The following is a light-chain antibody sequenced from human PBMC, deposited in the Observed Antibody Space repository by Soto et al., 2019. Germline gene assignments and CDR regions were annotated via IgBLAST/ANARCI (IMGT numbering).Light chain of an antibody. V-gene: IGKV1-39*01. CDR3: QQTHTFPWT. Sequence: DLPMTQSPSSLSASVRDRVTISCRASQSIGSNLNWYQQSPGKAPKLLVFAASSKPRGVPLTFDARGSGTDFSLTIYSLQPEDFGTYYCQQTHTFPWTFCQGTEVDVK. CDR2: AAS. J-gene: IGKJ1*01. CDR1: QSIGSN.